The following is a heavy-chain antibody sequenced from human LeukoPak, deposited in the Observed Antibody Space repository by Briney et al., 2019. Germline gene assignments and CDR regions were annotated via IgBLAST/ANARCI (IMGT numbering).Heavy chain of an antibody. D-gene: IGHD4-17*01. V-gene: IGHV3-23*01. Sequence: GGSLRLSCAASGFTFSSYAMSWVRQAPGKGLEWVSAISGSGGSTYYADSVKGRFTISRDNSKNTLYLQMNSLRAEDTAVYYCARVRIQCRYGDFAYWGQGTMVTVSS. CDR3: ARVRIQCRYGDFAY. CDR2: ISGSGGST. J-gene: IGHJ4*02. CDR1: GFTFSSYA.